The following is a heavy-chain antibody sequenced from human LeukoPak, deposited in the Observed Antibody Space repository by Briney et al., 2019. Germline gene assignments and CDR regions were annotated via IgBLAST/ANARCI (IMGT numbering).Heavy chain of an antibody. J-gene: IGHJ4*02. V-gene: IGHV3-23*01. D-gene: IGHD3-10*01. Sequence: GGSLRLSCAASGLSFSEYGMTWVRQAPGGGLEWVSGVSDSGDRAYYADSVKGRFTISRDNSKNMVYLQMNSLRVDDTAVYYCAKDLLLWFGELPGMFDSWGQGTLVTASS. CDR2: VSDSGDRA. CDR1: GLSFSEYG. CDR3: AKDLLLWFGELPGMFDS.